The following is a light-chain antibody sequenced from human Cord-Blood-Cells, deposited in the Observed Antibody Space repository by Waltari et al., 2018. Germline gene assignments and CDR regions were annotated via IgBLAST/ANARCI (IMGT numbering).Light chain of an antibody. CDR3: QQRSNWWT. CDR2: YAS. J-gene: IGKJ1*01. Sequence: EIVLTQSPATLSLSPGERATLSCRASQSVSSYLAWYQQKPGQAPRLLLYYASNRATGIPARFSGSGSGTDFTLTISSLEPEDFAVYYCQQRSNWWTFGQGTKVEIK. V-gene: IGKV3-11*01. CDR1: QSVSSY.